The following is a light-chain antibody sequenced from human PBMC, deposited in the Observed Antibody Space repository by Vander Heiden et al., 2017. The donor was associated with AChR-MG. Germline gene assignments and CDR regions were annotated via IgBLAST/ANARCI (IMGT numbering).Light chain of an antibody. CDR3: QAWDSTTGL. CDR1: KLGDKY. V-gene: IGLV3-1*01. CDR2: QDT. Sequence: SYELTQPPSVSVSPGQTASITCSGEKLGDKYAAWYQQNPGQSPVLVIYQDTKRPSGIPERFSGSNSGNTATLTISGTQAMDEADYYCQAWDSTTGLFGGGTKLTVL. J-gene: IGLJ2*01.